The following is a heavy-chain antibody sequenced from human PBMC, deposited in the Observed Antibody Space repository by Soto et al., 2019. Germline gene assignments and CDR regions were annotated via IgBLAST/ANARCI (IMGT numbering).Heavy chain of an antibody. CDR1: GFTFSSYA. CDR2: ISGSGTGT. Sequence: EVQLVESGGGLVQPGGSLRLSCEGSGFTFSSYALSWVRLRPGRGLEWVAWISGSGTGTNSADSVKGRFTITRDNSKTTVSLQMTSLTVEDTAVYYCATERTGSNHYYGMDVWGQGTTVTVSS. D-gene: IGHD1-26*01. CDR3: ATERTGSNHYYGMDV. V-gene: IGHV3-23*04. J-gene: IGHJ6*02.